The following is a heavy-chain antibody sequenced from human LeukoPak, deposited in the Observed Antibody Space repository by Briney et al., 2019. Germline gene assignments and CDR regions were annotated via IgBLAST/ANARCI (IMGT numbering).Heavy chain of an antibody. CDR3: ARVRGIAAAGTIRFDP. D-gene: IGHD6-13*01. J-gene: IGHJ5*02. CDR2: IYYSGST. Sequence: SGTLSLTCTVSGGSISSYYWSWIRQPPGKGLEWIGYIYYSGSTNYNPSLKSRVTISVDTSKNQFSLKLSSVTAADTAVYYCARVRGIAAAGTIRFDPWGQGTLVTVSS. CDR1: GGSISSYY. V-gene: IGHV4-59*01.